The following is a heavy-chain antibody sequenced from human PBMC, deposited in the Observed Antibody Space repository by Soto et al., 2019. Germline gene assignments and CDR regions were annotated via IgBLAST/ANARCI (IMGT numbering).Heavy chain of an antibody. J-gene: IGHJ4*02. CDR1: GGSFSGYY. D-gene: IGHD4-17*01. CDR2: INHSGST. V-gene: IGHV4-34*01. CDR3: ARGRVRRLDY. Sequence: QVQLQQWGAGLLKPSETLSLTCAVYGGSFSGYYWSWIRQPPGKGREWIGEINHSGSTNYNPSLKSRVTISVDTSKNQFSLKLSSVTAADTAVYYCARGRVRRLDYWGQGTLVTVSS.